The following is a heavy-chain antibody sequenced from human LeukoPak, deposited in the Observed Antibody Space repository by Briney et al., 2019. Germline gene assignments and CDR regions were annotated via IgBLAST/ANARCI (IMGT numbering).Heavy chain of an antibody. D-gene: IGHD3-22*01. CDR3: ARDRHYYDSSGNPYYFDY. CDR1: GFTFSSYW. CDR2: IKKDGSEK. V-gene: IGHV3-7*01. J-gene: IGHJ4*02. Sequence: GGSLRLSCAAPGFTFSSYWMSWVPQAPGKGLEWVANIKKDGSEKYYVDSVKGRFTISRDSAKNSLYLQMNSLRAEDTAVYYCARDRHYYDSSGNPYYFDYLGQGTLVTVSS.